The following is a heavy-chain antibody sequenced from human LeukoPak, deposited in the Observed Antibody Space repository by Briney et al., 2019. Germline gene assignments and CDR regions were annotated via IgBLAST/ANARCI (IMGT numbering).Heavy chain of an antibody. D-gene: IGHD1-26*01. CDR2: INHGGST. V-gene: IGHV4-34*01. J-gene: IGHJ3*02. Sequence: SETLSLTSGVYGGSFSGDYWNWIRQPPGQGLEWIAEINHGGSTNCNPSLKSRVTISVDTSKNHLSLKLISVIAADTAVYYCARSSGRYGGEAFDIWGQGTMVTVSS. CDR3: ARSSGRYGGEAFDI. CDR1: GGSFSGDY.